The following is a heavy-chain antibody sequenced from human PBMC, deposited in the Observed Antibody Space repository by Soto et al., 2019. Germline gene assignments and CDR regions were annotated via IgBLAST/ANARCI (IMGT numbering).Heavy chain of an antibody. CDR2: VSDSGST. CDR3: ARVLSGYDCCYYYAMDV. CDR1: GGSISSYH. V-gene: IGHV4-59*01. D-gene: IGHD5-12*01. Sequence: QVQLQESGPGPVKPSETLSLTCTVSGGSISSYHWSWIRQPPGKGLEWIGSVSDSGSTNYNPSLKCRVPISVDTPKNQFSLKLSSVTAADTAVYYCARVLSGYDCCYYYAMDVWGQGTTVIVSS. J-gene: IGHJ6*02.